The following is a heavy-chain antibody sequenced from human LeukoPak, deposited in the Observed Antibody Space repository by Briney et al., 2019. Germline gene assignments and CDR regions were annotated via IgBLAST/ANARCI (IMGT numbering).Heavy chain of an antibody. Sequence: SVKASCTASGGTFSSYAISWVRQAPGQGLEWMGGIIPIFGTANYAQKFQGRVTITADESTSTAYMELSSLRSEDTAVYYCARGSSWYGYSSGYDYWGQGTLVTVSS. J-gene: IGHJ4*02. CDR2: IIPIFGTA. V-gene: IGHV1-69*13. D-gene: IGHD6-19*01. CDR3: ARGSSWYGYSSGYDY. CDR1: GGTFSSYA.